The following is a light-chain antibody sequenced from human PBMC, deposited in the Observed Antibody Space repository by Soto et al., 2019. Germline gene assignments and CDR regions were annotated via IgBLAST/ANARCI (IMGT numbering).Light chain of an antibody. CDR1: QDISDY. J-gene: IGKJ1*01. CDR2: AAS. CDR3: QQSYSTP. Sequence: DIQMTQSPSSLSASVGDRVTITCQASQDISDYLNWYQQKPGKAPKLLIYAASSLQSGVPSRFSGSGSGTDFTLTISSLQPEDFATYYCQQSYSTPFGQGTKVDIK. V-gene: IGKV1-39*01.